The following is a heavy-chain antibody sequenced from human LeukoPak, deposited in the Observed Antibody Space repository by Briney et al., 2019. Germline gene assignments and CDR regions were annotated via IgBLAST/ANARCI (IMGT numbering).Heavy chain of an antibody. V-gene: IGHV3-30-3*01. CDR1: GFTFSSYA. J-gene: IGHJ6*02. CDR3: ARNLYCSSTSCYIYYYYGMDV. D-gene: IGHD2-2*01. Sequence: GGSLRLSCAASGFTFSSYAMSWVRQAPGKGLEWVAVISYDGSNKYYADSVKGRFTISRDNSKNTLYLQMNSLRAEDTAVYYCARNLYCSSTSCYIYYYYGMDVWGQGTTVTVSS. CDR2: ISYDGSNK.